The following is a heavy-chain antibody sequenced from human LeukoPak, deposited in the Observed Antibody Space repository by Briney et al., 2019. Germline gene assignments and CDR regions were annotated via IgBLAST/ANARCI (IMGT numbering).Heavy chain of an antibody. CDR2: IWYDGSNK. CDR3: ARTNLGSGWRFDY. D-gene: IGHD6-19*01. V-gene: IGHV3-33*01. J-gene: IGHJ4*02. Sequence: PGGSLRLSCAASGFTFSSYGMHWVRQAPGKGLEWVAVIWYDGSNKYYADSVKGRFTISRDNSKNTLYLQMNSLRAEDTAVYYCARTNLGSGWRFDYWGQGTLVTVSS. CDR1: GFTFSSYG.